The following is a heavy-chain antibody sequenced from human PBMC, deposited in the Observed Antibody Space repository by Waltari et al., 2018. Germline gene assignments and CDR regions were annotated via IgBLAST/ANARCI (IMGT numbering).Heavy chain of an antibody. J-gene: IGHJ5*02. CDR1: GGSFSGYY. V-gene: IGHV4-34*01. Sequence: QVQLQQWGAGLLKPSETLSLTCAVYGGSFSGYYWSWIRQPPGKGLEWIGEINHSGSTNDNPSIRRRVTITVDTSKNQFSLKLSSVTAADTAVYYCARGRRWELRGGWFDPWGQGTLVTVSS. CDR2: INHSGST. D-gene: IGHD1-26*01. CDR3: ARGRRWELRGGWFDP.